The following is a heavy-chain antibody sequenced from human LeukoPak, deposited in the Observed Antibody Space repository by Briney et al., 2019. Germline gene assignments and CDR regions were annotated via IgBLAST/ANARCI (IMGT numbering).Heavy chain of an antibody. Sequence: GGSLRLSCAASGFTFSSYGMHWVRQAPGKGLEWVAVISYDGSNKYYADSVKGRFTISRDNSKNTLYLQMNSLRAEDTAVYYCAKGYNYYEYWGQGTLVTVSS. D-gene: IGHD5-12*01. J-gene: IGHJ4*02. CDR1: GFTFSSYG. CDR2: ISYDGSNK. V-gene: IGHV3-30*18. CDR3: AKGYNYYEY.